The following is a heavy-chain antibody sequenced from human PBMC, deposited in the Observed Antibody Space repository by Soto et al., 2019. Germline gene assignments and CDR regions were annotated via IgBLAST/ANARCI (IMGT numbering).Heavy chain of an antibody. V-gene: IGHV4-30-4*01. Sequence: SETLSLTCTVSGGSISSDYYYWSWIRQPPGKGLEWIGHIYYSGRTAYKPSLKSRLIISIDTSKNQFSLNLISMGATDTAVYYCARELSHSPEYFDFSGQGTLVTVSS. J-gene: IGHJ4*02. CDR2: IYYSGRT. CDR1: GGSISSDYYY. CDR3: ARELSHSPEYFDF. D-gene: IGHD3-3*02.